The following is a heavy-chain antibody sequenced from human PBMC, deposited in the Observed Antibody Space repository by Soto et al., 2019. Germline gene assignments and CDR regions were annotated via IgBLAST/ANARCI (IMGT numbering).Heavy chain of an antibody. CDR1: GFVFSSNA. D-gene: IGHD3-10*01. V-gene: IGHV3-23*01. CDR2: ISGSGGNT. CDR3: AKDPRVHYYGSGSSSY. J-gene: IGHJ4*02. Sequence: EVQLLESGGGLVQPGGSLRLSCEASGFVFSSNAMSWVRQPPGKGLEWVSTISGSGGNTYYADSVKGRFTISRDNSKNTLYLQMNSLRAEDTALYYCAKDPRVHYYGSGSSSYWGQGTLVTVSS.